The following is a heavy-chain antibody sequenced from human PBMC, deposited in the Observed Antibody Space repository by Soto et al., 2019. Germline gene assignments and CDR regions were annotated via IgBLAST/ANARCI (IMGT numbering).Heavy chain of an antibody. CDR2: IYYGGST. Sequence: ETLSLTCTVSGGSISSYYWSWIRQPPGKGLEWIGYIYYGGSTNYNPSLKSRVTISVDTSKNQFSLKLSSVTAADTAVYYCASVDDSSGYPIFDYWGQGTLVTVSS. J-gene: IGHJ4*02. D-gene: IGHD3-22*01. CDR3: ASVDDSSGYPIFDY. V-gene: IGHV4-59*01. CDR1: GGSISSYY.